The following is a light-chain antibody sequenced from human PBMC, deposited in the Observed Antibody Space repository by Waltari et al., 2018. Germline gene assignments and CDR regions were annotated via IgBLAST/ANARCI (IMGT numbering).Light chain of an antibody. CDR3: QHYESLPVT. Sequence: CRASQSSSKYLAWYQQKPGQAPRLLIYHASSRAAGIPDRFSGSGSGTDFSLTISRLEPEDFAVYYCQHYESLPVTFGQGTKVEIK. CDR2: HAS. CDR1: QSSSKY. V-gene: IGKV3-20*01. J-gene: IGKJ1*01.